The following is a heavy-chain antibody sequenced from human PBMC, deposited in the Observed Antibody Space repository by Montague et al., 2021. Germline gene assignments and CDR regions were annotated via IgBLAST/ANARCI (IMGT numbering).Heavy chain of an antibody. V-gene: IGHV4-39*01. D-gene: IGHD4-23*01. CDR2: IYYSGST. J-gene: IGHJ6*02. CDR3: VVTSSLYYHDMDV. Sequence: SETLSLTCTVSGGSISSSSYYWGWIRQPPGKGLEWIGSIYYSGSTYYNPSLKSRLTISVDTSKNQFSLKLSSVTAADTAVYYRVVTSSLYYHDMDVWGQGTTVTVSS. CDR1: GGSISSSSYY.